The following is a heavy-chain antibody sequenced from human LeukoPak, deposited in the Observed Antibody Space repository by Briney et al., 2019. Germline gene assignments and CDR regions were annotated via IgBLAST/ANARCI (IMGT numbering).Heavy chain of an antibody. CDR2: IKSKTDGGTT. V-gene: IGHV3-15*01. D-gene: IGHD3-10*01. CDR1: GFTFSNAW. CDR3: TTPSFGSGRSDY. J-gene: IGHJ4*02. Sequence: GGSLRLSCAASGFTFSNAWMTWVRQAPGEGREWVGRIKSKTDGGTTDYAAPVKGRFIISRDDSENTLYLQMNSLKTDDTAVYYCTTPSFGSGRSDYWGQGTLVTVSS.